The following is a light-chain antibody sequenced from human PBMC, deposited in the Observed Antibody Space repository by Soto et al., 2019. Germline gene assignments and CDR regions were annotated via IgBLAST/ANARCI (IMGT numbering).Light chain of an antibody. CDR2: GNT. CDR3: QSYDISLSGNV. CDR1: SSNIGAGFD. Sequence: QPVLTQPPSVSGAPGQRVTISCTGDSSNIGAGFDVHWYQHLPGAAPKLLIYGNTNRPTGVPDRFSGSKAGTSASLAITGLQAEDEADYYCQSYDISLSGNVFGPGTKLTVL. J-gene: IGLJ1*01. V-gene: IGLV1-40*01.